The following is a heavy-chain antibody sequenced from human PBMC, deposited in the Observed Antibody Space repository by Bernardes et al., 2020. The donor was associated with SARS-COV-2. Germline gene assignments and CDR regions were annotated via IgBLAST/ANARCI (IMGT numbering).Heavy chain of an antibody. J-gene: IGHJ4*02. CDR1: GFTFSSYC. CDR2: ISTDGSTT. Sequence: GGSLRLSCAASGFTFSSYCMHWVRQVPGRGLVWLSRISTDGSTTYYADSVKGRFTISRDNAKNTLWLQMNSLGADDTAVYYCARGASSGYRGDYWGPGTLVSVSS. D-gene: IGHD3-22*01. CDR3: ARGASSGYRGDY. V-gene: IGHV3-74*01.